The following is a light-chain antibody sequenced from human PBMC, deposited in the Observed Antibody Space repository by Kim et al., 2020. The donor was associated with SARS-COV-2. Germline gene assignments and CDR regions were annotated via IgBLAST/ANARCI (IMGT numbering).Light chain of an antibody. J-gene: IGLJ3*02. CDR2: RDN. CDR3: SAWDISLNAWV. Sequence: QNATLTCTGNNNNVGNQGAAWLQQHQGHPPKLLSYRDNDRPSGISERLSASRSGNTASLTISGLQPEDEADYYCSAWDISLNAWVFGGGTQLTVL. CDR1: NNNVGNQG. V-gene: IGLV10-54*01.